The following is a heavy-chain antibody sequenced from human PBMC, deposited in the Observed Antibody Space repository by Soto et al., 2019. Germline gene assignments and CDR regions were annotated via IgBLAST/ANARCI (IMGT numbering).Heavy chain of an antibody. CDR2: IYPGDSDT. Sequence: GESLKISCRGSGYRFTNYWIVLVRQVPGKGLEWMGIIYPGDSDTRYSPSFQGQVTISADKSISTAYLQWSSLKASDTAMYYCARHPPRITMIVGAFDIWGQGTM. D-gene: IGHD3-22*01. V-gene: IGHV5-51*01. CDR1: GYRFTNYW. CDR3: ARHPPRITMIVGAFDI. J-gene: IGHJ3*02.